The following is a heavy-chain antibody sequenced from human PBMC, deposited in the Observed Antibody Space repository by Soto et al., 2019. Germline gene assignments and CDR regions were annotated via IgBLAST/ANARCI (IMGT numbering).Heavy chain of an antibody. CDR1: GGSISSGGYY. D-gene: IGHD3-22*01. Sequence: SETLSLTCTVSGGSISSGGYYWSWIRQHPGKGLEWIGYIYYSGSTYYNPSLKSRVTISVDTSKNQFSLKLSSVTAADTAVYYCARDLSGYYDNWFDPWGQGTLVTVSS. CDR2: IYYSGST. J-gene: IGHJ5*02. CDR3: ARDLSGYYDNWFDP. V-gene: IGHV4-31*03.